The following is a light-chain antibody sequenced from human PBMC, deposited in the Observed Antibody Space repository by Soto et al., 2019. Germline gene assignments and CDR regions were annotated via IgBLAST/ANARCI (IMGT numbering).Light chain of an antibody. CDR3: QQYNSYSPWT. J-gene: IGKJ1*01. V-gene: IGKV1-5*01. Sequence: DIQMTQSPSTLSASVGDRVTITCRASQSIGSWLAWYQQKPGKAPMLLVSDASSLESGVPSRFSGSGSGTEFTLTISSLQPDDFATYYCQQYNSYSPWTFGQGTKVDIK. CDR1: QSIGSW. CDR2: DAS.